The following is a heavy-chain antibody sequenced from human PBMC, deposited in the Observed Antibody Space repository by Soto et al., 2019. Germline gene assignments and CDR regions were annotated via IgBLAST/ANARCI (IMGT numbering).Heavy chain of an antibody. CDR1: GDSMSSYY. D-gene: IGHD2-15*01. V-gene: IGHV4-59*01. Sequence: SETLSLTCTVSGDSMSSYYWTWIRQPPGKGLEYIGYIYYSGRTYYNPSLKSRVTISVDTSKNQFSLKLSSVTAADTAVYYCARGHLGITTTGTWYDFDYWGQGTLVTVSS. CDR3: ARGHLGITTTGTWYDFDY. CDR2: IYYSGRT. J-gene: IGHJ4*02.